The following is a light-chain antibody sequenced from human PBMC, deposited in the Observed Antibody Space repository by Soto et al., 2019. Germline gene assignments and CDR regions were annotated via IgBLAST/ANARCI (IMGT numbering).Light chain of an antibody. CDR1: QSVGTW. CDR2: DAS. V-gene: IGKV1-5*01. Sequence: DIQMTQSPSTLSASVGDRVTVTYRASQSVGTWLAWYQQKPGRAPNLLIYDASTLASAVPSMFSGSGSGTEFTLTISSLQSDDFATYYCQHYNSFSPWAFGQGTKVEIK. J-gene: IGKJ1*01. CDR3: QHYNSFSPWA.